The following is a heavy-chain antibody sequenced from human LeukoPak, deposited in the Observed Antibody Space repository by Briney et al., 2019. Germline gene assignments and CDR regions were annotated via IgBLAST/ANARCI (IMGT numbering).Heavy chain of an antibody. CDR3: AKRAVVREIQYFDY. V-gene: IGHV3-23*01. Sequence: GGSLRLSCVASGFTFSTYGMSWVRQAPGKGLEWVSAISGSGGSTYYADSVKGRFTISRDNSKNTLYLQMNSLRPEDTAIYYCAKRAVVREIQYFDYWGQGALLTVSS. CDR2: ISGSGGST. CDR1: GFTFSTYG. J-gene: IGHJ4*02. D-gene: IGHD3-22*01.